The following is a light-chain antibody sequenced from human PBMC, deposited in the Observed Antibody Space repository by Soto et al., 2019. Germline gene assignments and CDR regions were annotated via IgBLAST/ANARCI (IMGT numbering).Light chain of an antibody. J-gene: IGKJ2*01. CDR3: QQYNNWPYT. Sequence: EVVMTQSPATRSVSPGERATLSCRASQSVSSNLAWYQQKPGQAPRLLIYGASTRATGIPARFSGSGSGTKFTLTISSLQSEDFAVYYCQQYNNWPYTFGQGTELEIK. CDR1: QSVSSN. V-gene: IGKV3-15*01. CDR2: GAS.